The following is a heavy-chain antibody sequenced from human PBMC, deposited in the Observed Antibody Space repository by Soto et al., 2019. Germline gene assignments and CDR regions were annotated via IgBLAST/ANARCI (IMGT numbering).Heavy chain of an antibody. D-gene: IGHD1-26*01. CDR3: AKASSTGIHYPSYFEN. Sequence: EVQLLESGGGLIQPGGSLRLSCAASGFSFTSYVMTWVRQAPGKGLEWVSCISAGDGSTHFADSVKGRFTISRDNAKNTLYPKMHSLRAEGTAMYYCAKASSTGIHYPSYFENWGQRTVVTVSS. CDR1: GFSFTSYV. V-gene: IGHV3-23*01. J-gene: IGHJ4*02. CDR2: ISAGDGST.